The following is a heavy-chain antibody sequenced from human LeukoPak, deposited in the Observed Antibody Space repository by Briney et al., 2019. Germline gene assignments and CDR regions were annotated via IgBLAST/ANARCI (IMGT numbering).Heavy chain of an antibody. J-gene: IGHJ6*02. V-gene: IGHV3-66*01. CDR3: ARDGYSYGYYYYYGMDV. CDR2: IYSGGST. CDR1: GFTVSSNY. D-gene: IGHD5-18*01. Sequence: GGSLRLSCAASGFTVSSNYMSWVRQAPEKGLEWVSVIYSGGSTYYADSVKGRFTISRDNSKNTLYLQMNSLRAEDTAVYYCARDGYSYGYYYYYGMDVWGQGTTVTVSS.